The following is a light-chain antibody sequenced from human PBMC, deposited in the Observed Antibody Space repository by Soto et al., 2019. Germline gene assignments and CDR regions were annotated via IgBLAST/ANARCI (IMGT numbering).Light chain of an antibody. CDR3: QQYNGPPTWT. Sequence: DLQMTQSPSTLSASVGDRVTITCRASQNINIWLAWYQQKPGTAPKLLIYKASTLESGVPSRFSGNGSGTDFTLTISSLQPDDSATYYCQQYNGPPTWTFGQGTKVEMK. V-gene: IGKV1-5*03. CDR1: QNINIW. CDR2: KAS. J-gene: IGKJ1*01.